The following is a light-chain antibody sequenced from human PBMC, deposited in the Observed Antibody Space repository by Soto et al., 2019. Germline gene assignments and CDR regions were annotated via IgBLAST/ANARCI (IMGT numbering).Light chain of an antibody. CDR1: QSISSY. J-gene: IGKJ2*01. CDR3: QQSYSTPYT. CDR2: AAS. V-gene: IGKV1-39*01. Sequence: DIQMTPSPSSLSASVGDRVTITCRASQSISSYLNWYKQKPGKAPKLLIYAASSLQSGVPSRFSGSGSGTDFTLTISSLQPEDFATYYCQQSYSTPYTFGQGTKLEIK.